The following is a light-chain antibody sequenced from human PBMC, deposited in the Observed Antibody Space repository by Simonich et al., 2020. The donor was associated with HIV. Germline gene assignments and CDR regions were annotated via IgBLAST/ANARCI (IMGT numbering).Light chain of an antibody. J-gene: IGKJ1*01. Sequence: DIVMTQSPDSLAVSLGERATINCKSSQSVLYNSNNKNHLAWYQQKPGQPPNLLIYLASTRESGVPDRFSASGSGTDFTLTISSLQAEDVAVYYCQQYYTTPPTFGQGTKVEIK. CDR3: QQYYTTPPT. CDR1: QSVLYNSNNKNH. V-gene: IGKV4-1*01. CDR2: LAS.